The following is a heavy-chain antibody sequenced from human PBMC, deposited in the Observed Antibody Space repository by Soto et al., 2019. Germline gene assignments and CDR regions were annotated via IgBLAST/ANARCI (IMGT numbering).Heavy chain of an antibody. Sequence: GGSLRLSCAASGFTFSSYAMSWVRQAPGKGLEWVSAISGSGGSTYYADSVKGRFTISRDNSKNTLYLQMNSLRAEDTAVYYCAKGHVAGKRWYYFDYWGQGTLVTVSS. J-gene: IGHJ4*02. V-gene: IGHV3-23*01. D-gene: IGHD6-19*01. CDR3: AKGHVAGKRWYYFDY. CDR1: GFTFSSYA. CDR2: ISGSGGST.